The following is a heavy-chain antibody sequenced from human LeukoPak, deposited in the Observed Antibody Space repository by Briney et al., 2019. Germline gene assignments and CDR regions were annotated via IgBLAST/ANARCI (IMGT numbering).Heavy chain of an antibody. V-gene: IGHV3-11*01. CDR1: AFTFSDYY. D-gene: IGHD6-19*01. Sequence: GGSLRLSCAASAFTFSDYYMSWIRQAPGKGLEWISYISSSGPIWYADSVKGRFTISRDNAKNSLYLHMSSLRAEDTAVYYCVLSTGHMYYFDHWGQGSLVTVSS. CDR3: VLSTGHMYYFDH. J-gene: IGHJ4*02. CDR2: ISSSGPI.